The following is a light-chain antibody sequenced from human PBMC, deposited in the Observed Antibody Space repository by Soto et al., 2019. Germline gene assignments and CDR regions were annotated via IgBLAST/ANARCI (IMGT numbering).Light chain of an antibody. Sequence: QSALTQPRSVSGSPGQSVTISCTGTNSDVGAYNYVSWYQQHPGKAPKLIIFDVNKRPSGVPDRFSGSKSGNTASLTISGLQAEDEADYCCCSYAGSYIFGVFGGGTKLTVL. CDR3: CSYAGSYIFGV. CDR1: NSDVGAYNY. CDR2: DVN. J-gene: IGLJ3*02. V-gene: IGLV2-11*01.